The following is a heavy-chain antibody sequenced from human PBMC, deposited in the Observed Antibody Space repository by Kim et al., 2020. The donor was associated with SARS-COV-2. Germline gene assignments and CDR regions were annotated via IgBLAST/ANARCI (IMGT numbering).Heavy chain of an antibody. J-gene: IGHJ4*02. V-gene: IGHV3-21*01. CDR2: ISSSSSYI. CDR3: ARDPYSSSGPSSSVPDY. Sequence: GGSLRLSCAASGFTFSSYSMNWVRQAPGKGLEWVSSISSSSSYIYYADSVKGRFTISRDNAKNSLYLQMNSLRAEDTAVYYCARDPYSSSGPSSSVPDYWGQGTLVTVSS. D-gene: IGHD6-6*01. CDR1: GFTFSSYS.